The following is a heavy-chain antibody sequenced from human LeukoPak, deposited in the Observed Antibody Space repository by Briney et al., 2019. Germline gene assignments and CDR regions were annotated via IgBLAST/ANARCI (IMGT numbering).Heavy chain of an antibody. V-gene: IGHV4-39*01. CDR2: IYYSGSP. J-gene: IGHJ4*02. CDR3: ARNSGYFDY. D-gene: IGHD4-23*01. CDR1: GGSISSSSYF. Sequence: SETLSLTCTVSGGSISSSSYFWGWIRQPPGKGLEWIGSIYYSGSPYYNPSLKGRITISVDTSKNQFSLKLSSVTAADTAVYYCARNSGYFDYWGQGTLVTVSS.